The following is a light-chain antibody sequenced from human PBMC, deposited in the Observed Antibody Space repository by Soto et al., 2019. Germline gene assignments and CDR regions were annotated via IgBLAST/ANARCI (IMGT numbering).Light chain of an antibody. CDR3: QQYNNWPRT. CDR2: GAS. J-gene: IGKJ1*01. CDR1: QSVSSN. V-gene: IGKV3-15*01. Sequence: TQMPGTPCGARVEIATLSCRASQSVSSNLAWYQQKPGQAPRLLIYGASTRATGIPARFSGSGSGTEITRAICSLPSEDLAVYYYQQYNNWPRTSGQGTKVDNK.